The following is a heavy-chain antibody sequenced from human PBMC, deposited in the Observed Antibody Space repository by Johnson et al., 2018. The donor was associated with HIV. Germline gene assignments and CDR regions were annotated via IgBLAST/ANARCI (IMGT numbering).Heavy chain of an antibody. Sequence: VQLVESGGGWVQPGGSLRLSCAVSGFTFSRYWMSWVRQVPGKGLKWVANINQNGSEKYYVDSVKGRFTIPRDHDKNSLYLKMHRLRAEDSALYYCALEGTSEPLHRIYDYGDYPAFDIWGQGTMVTVSS. CDR2: INQNGSEK. CDR1: GFTFSRYW. D-gene: IGHD4-17*01. CDR3: ALEGTSEPLHRIYDYGDYPAFDI. J-gene: IGHJ3*02. V-gene: IGHV3-7*01.